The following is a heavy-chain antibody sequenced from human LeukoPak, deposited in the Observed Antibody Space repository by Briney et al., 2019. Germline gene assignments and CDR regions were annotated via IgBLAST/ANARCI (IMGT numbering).Heavy chain of an antibody. D-gene: IGHD6-19*01. CDR3: ARGGSGWPFDY. CDR1: GYSICSGFY. V-gene: IGHV4-38-2*02. Sequence: SETLSLTCSVSGYSICSGFYWGWIRRSPGKGLEWIGNIYQSGSTSYNPSLTSRVTISVDSSKNELSLSLNSVTAADTAVYYCARGGSGWPFDYWGQGTLVTVSS. J-gene: IGHJ4*02. CDR2: IYQSGST.